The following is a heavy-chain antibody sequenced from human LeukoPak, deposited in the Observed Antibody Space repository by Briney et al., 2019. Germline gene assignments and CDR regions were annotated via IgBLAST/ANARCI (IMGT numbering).Heavy chain of an antibody. J-gene: IGHJ4*02. Sequence: SETLSLTCTVSGGSISSSSYYWGWIRQPPGKGLEWIGYIYDSVNTNYNPSLESRVTISVDTSKKQFSLKLTSVTAADTAVYYCARVRRCYDSSGYPSRLFDYWGQGTLVTVSS. V-gene: IGHV4-61*05. D-gene: IGHD3-22*01. CDR3: ARVRRCYDSSGYPSRLFDY. CDR1: GGSISSSSYY. CDR2: IYDSVNT.